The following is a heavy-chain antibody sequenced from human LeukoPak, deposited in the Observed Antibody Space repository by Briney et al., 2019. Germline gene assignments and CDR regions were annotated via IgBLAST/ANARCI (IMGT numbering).Heavy chain of an antibody. D-gene: IGHD6-19*01. CDR3: AKCQTSGCYFDY. CDR1: GFTFSNYA. Sequence: GGSLRLSCAASGFTFSNYAMSWVRQAPGEGLEWVSSINDRGYNTYYADSVKGRFTISRDNPRNTLYPQMNSLRAEDTAVYFCAKCQTSGCYFDYWGQGTLVTVSS. J-gene: IGHJ4*02. CDR2: INDRGYNT. V-gene: IGHV3-23*01.